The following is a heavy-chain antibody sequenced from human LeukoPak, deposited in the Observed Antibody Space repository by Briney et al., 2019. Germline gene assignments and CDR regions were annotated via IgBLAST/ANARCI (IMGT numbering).Heavy chain of an antibody. Sequence: GGSLRLSCAASGFTFSSYAMSWVRQAPGKGLEWASAISGSGGSTYYADSVKGRFTISRDNSKNTLYLQMNSLRAEDTAVYYCAKASAMIVVVSKHFDYWGQGTLVTVSS. D-gene: IGHD3-22*01. CDR3: AKASAMIVVVSKHFDY. CDR2: ISGSGGST. V-gene: IGHV3-23*01. CDR1: GFTFSSYA. J-gene: IGHJ4*02.